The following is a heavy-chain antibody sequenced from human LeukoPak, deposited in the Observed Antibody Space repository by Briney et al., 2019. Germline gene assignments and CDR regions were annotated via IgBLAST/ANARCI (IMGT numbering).Heavy chain of an antibody. CDR1: GYTFTSYY. CDR3: ARGGATTFSRFDY. D-gene: IGHD1-26*01. J-gene: IGHJ4*02. CDR2: INPSGGST. Sequence: ASVKVSCKASGYTFTSYYMHWVRQAPGQGLEWMGIINPSGGSTSYAQKFQGRVTITADESTSTAYMELSSLRSEDTAVYYCARGGATTFSRFDYWGQGTLVTVSS. V-gene: IGHV1-46*01.